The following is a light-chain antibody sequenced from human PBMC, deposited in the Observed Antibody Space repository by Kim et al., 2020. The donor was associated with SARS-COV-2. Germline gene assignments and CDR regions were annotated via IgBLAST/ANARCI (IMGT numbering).Light chain of an antibody. V-gene: IGKV1-5*03. Sequence: SASVGDRVTITCRASQSISNWLAWYQQKPGKAPKLLIYKASSLESGVPSRFSGSGSGTEFTLTISSLQPDDFATYYRQQYNSYSTFGQGTKVDIK. CDR3: QQYNSYST. CDR2: KAS. J-gene: IGKJ1*01. CDR1: QSISNW.